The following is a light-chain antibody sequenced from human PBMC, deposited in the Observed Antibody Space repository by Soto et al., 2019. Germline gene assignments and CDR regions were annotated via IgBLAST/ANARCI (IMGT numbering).Light chain of an antibody. CDR2: NAS. V-gene: IGKV1-5*03. CDR3: QQYNSYPLT. Sequence: DIQMTQSPSTLSASVGDRVTITCRASQSISSWLAWYQQKPGKAPKLLIYNASSIEIGVPARFSGSGSGTEFTLTISSLQSDDFATYYCQQYNSYPLTFGGGTKVEIK. CDR1: QSISSW. J-gene: IGKJ4*01.